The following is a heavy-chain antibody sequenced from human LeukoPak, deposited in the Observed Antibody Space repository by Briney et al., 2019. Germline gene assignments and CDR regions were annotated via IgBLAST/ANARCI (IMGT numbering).Heavy chain of an antibody. D-gene: IGHD3-22*01. CDR3: AREVEYYDSSGYRPHAFDI. Sequence: SETLSLTCTVSDGSIINNNHYWGWTRQPPGKGLEWIGSISYSEGTAYNPSLRSRVTISVDTSKNQFSLKVNSVTAADTAVYYCAREVEYYDSSGYRPHAFDIWGQGTLVTVSS. J-gene: IGHJ3*02. CDR2: ISYSEGT. V-gene: IGHV4-39*02. CDR1: DGSIINNNHY.